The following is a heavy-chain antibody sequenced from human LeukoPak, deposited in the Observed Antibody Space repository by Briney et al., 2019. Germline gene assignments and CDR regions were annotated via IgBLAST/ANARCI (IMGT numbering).Heavy chain of an antibody. CDR2: MNPNSGIT. CDR3: ARGAYCGGDCLPGAFDI. V-gene: IGHV1-8*01. J-gene: IGHJ3*02. D-gene: IGHD2-21*02. Sequence: ASVKVSCKASGYTFTSYDINWVRQATGQGLEWMGWMNPNSGITGYAQKFQGRVTMTRNTSISTAYMELSSLRSEDTAVYYCARGAYCGGDCLPGAFDIWGQGTMVTVSS. CDR1: GYTFTSYD.